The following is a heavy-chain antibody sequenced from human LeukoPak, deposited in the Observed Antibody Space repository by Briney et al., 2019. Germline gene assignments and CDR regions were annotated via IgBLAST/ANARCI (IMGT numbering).Heavy chain of an antibody. CDR3: ASHQLTFDY. CDR2: ISYDGSNK. CDR1: GFTFSSYA. Sequence: PGRSLRLSCAASGFTFSSYAMHWVRQAPGKGLEWVAVISYDGSNKYYADSVKGRFTISRDNSKNTLYLQMNSLRAEDTAVYYCASHQLTFDYWGQGTLVTVSS. V-gene: IGHV3-30*14. J-gene: IGHJ4*02. D-gene: IGHD2-2*01.